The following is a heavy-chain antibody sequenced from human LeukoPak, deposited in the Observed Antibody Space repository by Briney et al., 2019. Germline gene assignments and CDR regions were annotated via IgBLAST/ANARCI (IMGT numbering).Heavy chain of an antibody. CDR3: ARANVDIVATTHYFDY. D-gene: IGHD5-12*01. CDR1: GYTFTGYY. Sequence: GASVKVSCKASGYTFTGYYMHWVRQAPGQGLEWMGWINPNSGGTNYAQKFQGWVTMTRDTSISTAYMELSRLRSDDTAVYYCARANVDIVATTHYFDYWGQGTLVTVSS. CDR2: INPNSGGT. J-gene: IGHJ4*02. V-gene: IGHV1-2*04.